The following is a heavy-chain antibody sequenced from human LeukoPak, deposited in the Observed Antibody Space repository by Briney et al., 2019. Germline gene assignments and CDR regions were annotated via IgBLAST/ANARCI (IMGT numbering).Heavy chain of an antibody. V-gene: IGHV1-69*04. D-gene: IGHD3-22*01. CDR3: ARSLYDSSGYYYFSY. J-gene: IGHJ4*02. CDR1: GGTFSSYA. CDR2: IIPILGIA. Sequence: ASVKVSCKASGGTFSSYAISWVRQAPGQGLEWMGRIIPILGIANYARKFQGRVTITADKSTSTAYMELSSLRSEDTAVYYCARSLYDSSGYYYFSYWGQGTLVTVSS.